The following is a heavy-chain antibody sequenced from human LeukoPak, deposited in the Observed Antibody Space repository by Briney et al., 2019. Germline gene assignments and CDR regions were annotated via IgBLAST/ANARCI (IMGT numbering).Heavy chain of an antibody. CDR2: INPNSGGT. Sequence: GASVKVSCKASGYTFTGYYMHWVRQAPGQGLEWMGWINPNSGGTNYAQKFQGRVTMTRDTSISTAYMELSRLRSDDTAVYYCARVAAAGTDYYYMDVWGKGTTVTVSS. CDR3: ARVAAAGTDYYYMDV. CDR1: GYTFTGYY. J-gene: IGHJ6*03. D-gene: IGHD6-13*01. V-gene: IGHV1-2*02.